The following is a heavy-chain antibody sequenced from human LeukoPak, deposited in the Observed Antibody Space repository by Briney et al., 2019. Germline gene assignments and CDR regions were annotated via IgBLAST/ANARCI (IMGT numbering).Heavy chain of an antibody. J-gene: IGHJ6*02. CDR3: ARIVPRDYYGMDV. CDR2: IYYSGST. D-gene: IGHD2-8*01. Sequence: SETLSLTCTVSGGSISSGGYYWSWIRQHPGKGLEWIGYIYYSGSTYYNPSLKSRVTISVDTSKNQFSLKLSSVAAADTAVYYCARIVPRDYYGMDVWGQGTTVTVSS. CDR1: GGSISSGGYY. V-gene: IGHV4-31*03.